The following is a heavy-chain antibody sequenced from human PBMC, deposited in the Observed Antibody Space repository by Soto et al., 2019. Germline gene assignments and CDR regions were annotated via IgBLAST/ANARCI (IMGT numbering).Heavy chain of an antibody. CDR3: ARAMYCSSTSCFFGYFGS. V-gene: IGHV4-34*01. CDR2: INHSGST. J-gene: IGHJ4*01. Sequence: QVQLQQWGAGLLKPSETLSLTCAVYGGSFSGYYWSWIRQPPGKGLEWIGEINHSGSTNYNPTLRCRVTLSVPPSKIQCSLTLGSVPAADTAVYYCARAMYCSSTSCFFGYFGSWGQEPWSPSPQ. CDR1: GGSFSGYY. D-gene: IGHD2-2*01.